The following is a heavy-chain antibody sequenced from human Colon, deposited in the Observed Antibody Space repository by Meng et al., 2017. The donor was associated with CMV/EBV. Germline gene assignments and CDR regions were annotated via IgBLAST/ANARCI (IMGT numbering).Heavy chain of an antibody. CDR3: VRSSGWSLFDY. J-gene: IGHJ4*02. CDR1: GYKFSDYY. Sequence: HVQLNQSGAGVKEPGASAKVSCKTSGYKFSDYYMHWVRQAPGQGLEWMGLIRSDGSATNYAQKFRSRVTMTRDASVSTAYMELSGLTSDDTAVYFCVRSSGWSLFDYWGPGALVTVSS. CDR2: IRSDGSAT. V-gene: IGHV1-2*02. D-gene: IGHD6-19*01.